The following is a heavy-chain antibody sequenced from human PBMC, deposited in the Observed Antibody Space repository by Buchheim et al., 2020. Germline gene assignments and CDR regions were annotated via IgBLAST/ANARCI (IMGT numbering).Heavy chain of an antibody. CDR2: ISRSSAYK. CDR3: ARELTGTYCFDP. J-gene: IGHJ5*02. V-gene: IGHV3-11*06. CDR1: GFIFSDYD. Sequence: QVQLVESGGGLVKPGGSLRLSCAASGFIFSDYDMSWIRRTPGKGLEWLAAISRSSAYKYYADSVKGRFNISRDNSKNTLYLQRNSRRVEYLAIHYCARELTGTYCFDPWGKGTL. D-gene: IGHD1-7*01.